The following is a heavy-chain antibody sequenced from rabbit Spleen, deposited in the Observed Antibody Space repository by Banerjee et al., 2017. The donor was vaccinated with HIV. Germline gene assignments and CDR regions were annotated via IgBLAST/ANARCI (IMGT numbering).Heavy chain of an antibody. CDR3: TRDDGSGHYIDGYFNL. CDR2: IDIGSSGFT. CDR1: GLDFSGDSY. Sequence: QSLEESGGGLVKPGASLTLTCKASGLDFSGDSYDSYMCWVRQAPGKGLEWIACIDIGSSGFTYFASWAKGRFTISKTSSTTVTLQMTSLTAADTATYFCTRDDGSGHYIDGYFNLWGPGTLVTVS. J-gene: IGHJ4*01. D-gene: IGHD1-1*01. V-gene: IGHV1S40*01.